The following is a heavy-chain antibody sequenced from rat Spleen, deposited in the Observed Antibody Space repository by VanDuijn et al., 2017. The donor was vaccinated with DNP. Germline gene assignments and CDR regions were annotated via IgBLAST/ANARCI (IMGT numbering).Heavy chain of an antibody. CDR1: GFSLTSYT. Sequence: QVQLKESGPGLVQPSQTLSLTCTVSGFSLTSYTVSWVRQPPGKGLEWIAAMSSGGGIYYNSALKSRLSISRDTAKSQVFLKMNSLQTEDTAMYFCTREDYSNYIYSVAYWGQGTLVTVSS. J-gene: IGHJ3*01. CDR2: MSSGGGI. CDR3: TREDYSNYIYSVAY. D-gene: IGHD1-2*01. V-gene: IGHV2-6*01.